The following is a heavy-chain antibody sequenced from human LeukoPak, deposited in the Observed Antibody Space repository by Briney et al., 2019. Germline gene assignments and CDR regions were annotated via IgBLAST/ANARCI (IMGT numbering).Heavy chain of an antibody. J-gene: IGHJ5*02. CDR1: GGTFSSYA. CDR2: IIPILGIA. Sequence: SVKVSCKASGGTFSSYAISWVRQAPGQGLEWMGRIIPILGIANYAQKFQGRVTITADKSTSTAYMELSSPRSEDTAVYYCARAPYGSGNNWFDPWGQGTLVTVSS. V-gene: IGHV1-69*04. CDR3: ARAPYGSGNNWFDP. D-gene: IGHD3-10*01.